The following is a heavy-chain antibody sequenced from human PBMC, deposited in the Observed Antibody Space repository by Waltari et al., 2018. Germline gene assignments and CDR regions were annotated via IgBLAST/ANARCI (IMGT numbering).Heavy chain of an antibody. CDR2: IYYSGRT. V-gene: IGHV4-39*07. D-gene: IGHD3-16*01. Sequence: QLQLQESGPGLVKPSETLSLTCTVSGGSISSSSYYWGWIRQPPGKGLEWIGSIYYSGRTDYNPCIKSRVTISVDTSKNQFSLKLSSVTAADTAVYYCATSQRGNFPPGYWGQGTLVTVSS. J-gene: IGHJ4*02. CDR3: ATSQRGNFPPGY. CDR1: GGSISSSSYY.